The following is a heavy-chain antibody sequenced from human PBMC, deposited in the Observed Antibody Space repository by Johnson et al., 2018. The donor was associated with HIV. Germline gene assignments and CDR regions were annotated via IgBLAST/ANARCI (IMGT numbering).Heavy chain of an antibody. CDR3: VRASIKISKTTHRSVAFDI. D-gene: IGHD1-7*01. Sequence: QVQLVESGGGLVKPGGSLRLSCVASGFTFSDYYMSWIRQAPGKGLEWVAVMWYDGSNKYYADSVKGRLTISRDNAKNSLYLQVNSLRAEDMTVYYCVRASIKISKTTHRSVAFDIWGQGTMVTVSS. CDR1: GFTFSDYY. V-gene: IGHV3-33*08. CDR2: MWYDGSNK. J-gene: IGHJ3*02.